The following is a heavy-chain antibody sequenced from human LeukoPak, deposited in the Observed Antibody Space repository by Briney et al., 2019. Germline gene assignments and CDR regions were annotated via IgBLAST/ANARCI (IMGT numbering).Heavy chain of an antibody. CDR2: IYYSGST. Sequence: SETLSLTCTVSGASISSYYWSWIRQSPGKGLEWIGYIYYSGSTNYNPSLKSRVTISVDTSKNQFSLKLSSVTAADTAVYYCARSGFGELSHWFDPWGQGTLVTVSS. D-gene: IGHD3-10*01. CDR3: ARSGFGELSHWFDP. CDR1: GASISSYY. J-gene: IGHJ5*02. V-gene: IGHV4-59*01.